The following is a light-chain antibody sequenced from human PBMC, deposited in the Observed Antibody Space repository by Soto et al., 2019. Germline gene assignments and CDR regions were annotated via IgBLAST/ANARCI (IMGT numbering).Light chain of an antibody. CDR2: EAS. CDR3: QQSHSTPPT. J-gene: IGKJ2*01. CDR1: HNIVTY. V-gene: IGKV1-39*01. Sequence: DIDMAQSPPSLSASVGDRVTITCRARHNIVTYLNWYQQKAGKAPSLLIYEASHLQSGVPFRFFGSGSGTDITLTIDNLQHEDSATYYCQQSHSTPPTFGPGTKLEIK.